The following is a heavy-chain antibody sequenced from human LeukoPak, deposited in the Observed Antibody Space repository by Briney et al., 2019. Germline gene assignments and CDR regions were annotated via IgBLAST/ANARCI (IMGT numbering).Heavy chain of an antibody. V-gene: IGHV4-39*01. CDR2: TYYSGST. D-gene: IGHD1-26*01. CDR1: GGSISSSSYY. CDR3: ARFQWELLGGTYYFDY. Sequence: SETLSLTCTVSGGSISSSSYYWGWIRQPPGKGLEWIGSTYYSGSTYYNPSLKSRVTISVDTSKNQFSLKLSSVTAADTAVYYCARFQWELLGGTYYFDYWGQGTLVTVSS. J-gene: IGHJ4*02.